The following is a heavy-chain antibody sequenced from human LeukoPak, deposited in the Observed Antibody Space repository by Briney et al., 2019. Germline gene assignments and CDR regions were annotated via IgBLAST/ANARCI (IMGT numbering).Heavy chain of an antibody. D-gene: IGHD6-13*01. V-gene: IGHV4-34*01. CDR1: GGFFSGYY. CDR3: ARGFQGYSSSWYRWFDP. Sequence: SETLSLTCTVYGGFFSGYYWSWIRQPPGKGLEWIGEINHSGSTNYNPSLKSRVTISVDTSKNQFSLKLSSVTAADTAVYYCARGFQGYSSSWYRWFDPWGQGTLVTVSS. J-gene: IGHJ5*02. CDR2: INHSGST.